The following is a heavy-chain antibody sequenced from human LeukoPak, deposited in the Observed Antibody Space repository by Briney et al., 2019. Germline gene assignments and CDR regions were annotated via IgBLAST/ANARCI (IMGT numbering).Heavy chain of an antibody. CDR1: GGTFINYP. J-gene: IGHJ4*02. V-gene: IGHV1-69*04. Sequence: SVKVSCKASGGTFINYPITWVRQAPGQGLEWMGRIIPLLGVPNYAQNFQGRVTITADKSTSTAYMELSSLKSRDTAMYFCARERGDLTTVTNFDLWGQGTLVTVSS. CDR2: IIPLLGVP. CDR3: ARERGDLTTVTNFDL. D-gene: IGHD4-17*01.